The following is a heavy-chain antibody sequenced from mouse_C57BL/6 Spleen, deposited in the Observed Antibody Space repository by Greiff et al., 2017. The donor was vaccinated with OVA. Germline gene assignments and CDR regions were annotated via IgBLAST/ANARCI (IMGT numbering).Heavy chain of an antibody. V-gene: IGHV1-55*01. Sequence: QVQLQQPGAELVKPGASVKMSCKASGYTFTSYWITWVKQRPGQGLEWIGDIYPGSGSTNYNEKFKSKATLTVDTSSSTAYMQLSSLTSEDSAVYYCARGDYYGSSYLWYFDVWGTGTTVTVSS. D-gene: IGHD1-1*01. CDR3: ARGDYYGSSYLWYFDV. J-gene: IGHJ1*03. CDR1: GYTFTSYW. CDR2: IYPGSGST.